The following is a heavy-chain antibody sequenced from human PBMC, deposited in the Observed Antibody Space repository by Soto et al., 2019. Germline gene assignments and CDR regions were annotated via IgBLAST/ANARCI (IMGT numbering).Heavy chain of an antibody. CDR2: IYHSGST. D-gene: IGHD6-19*01. V-gene: IGHV4-4*02. CDR1: GGSISSSNW. J-gene: IGHJ6*02. CDR3: ARDVIAVAASLYYYYGMDV. Sequence: QVQLRESGPGLVKPSGTLSLTCAVSGGSISSSNWWSWVRQPPGKGLEWIGEIYHSGSTNYNPSLKSRVTISVDKSKNQFSLKLSSVTAADTAVYYCARDVIAVAASLYYYYGMDVWGQGTTVTVSS.